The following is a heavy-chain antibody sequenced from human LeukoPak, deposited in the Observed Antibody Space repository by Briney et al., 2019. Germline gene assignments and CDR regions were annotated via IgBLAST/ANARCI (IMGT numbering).Heavy chain of an antibody. D-gene: IGHD3-22*01. V-gene: IGHV3-33*01. J-gene: IGHJ6*02. Sequence: PGRSLRLSCAASGFTFSSYGMHWVRQAPGKGLEWVAVIWYDGSNKYYADSVKGRFTISRDNSKNTLYLQMNSLRAEDTAVYYCARGYCDSSYYYYYGMDVWGQGTTVTVSS. CDR3: ARGYCDSSYYYYYGMDV. CDR1: GFTFSSYG. CDR2: IWYDGSNK.